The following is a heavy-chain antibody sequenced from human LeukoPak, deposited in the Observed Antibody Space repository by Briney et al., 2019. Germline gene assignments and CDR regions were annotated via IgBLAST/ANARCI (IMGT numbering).Heavy chain of an antibody. J-gene: IGHJ3*02. D-gene: IGHD2-2*01. CDR1: GGSISSYY. CDR3: ARRYCSSTSCYRRGAFDI. V-gene: IGHV4-38-2*02. CDR2: IYHSGST. Sequence: PSETLSLTCTVSGGSISSYYWGWIRQPPGKGLEWIGSIYHSGSTYYNPSLKSRVTISVDTSKNQFSLKLSSVTAADTAVYYCARRYCSSTSCYRRGAFDIWGQGTMVTVSS.